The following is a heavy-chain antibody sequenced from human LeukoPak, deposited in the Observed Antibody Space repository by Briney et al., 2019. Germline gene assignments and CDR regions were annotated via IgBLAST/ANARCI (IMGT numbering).Heavy chain of an antibody. CDR3: ARDWRSSSWYRDYYYYYMDV. CDR1: GGTFSSYA. V-gene: IGHV1-69*13. D-gene: IGHD6-13*01. CDR2: IIPTFGTA. Sequence: ASVKVSCKASGGTFSSYAISWVRQAPGQGLEWMGGIIPTFGTANYAQKFQGRVTITADESTSTAYMELSSLRSEDTAVYYCARDWRSSSWYRDYYYYYMDVWGKGTTVTVSS. J-gene: IGHJ6*03.